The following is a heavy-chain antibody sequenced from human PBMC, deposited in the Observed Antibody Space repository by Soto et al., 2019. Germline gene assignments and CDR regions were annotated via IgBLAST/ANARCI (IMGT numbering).Heavy chain of an antibody. J-gene: IGHJ6*03. CDR3: ARATHKQWLVRLDYYYYMDV. D-gene: IGHD6-19*01. CDR1: SGSISSSNW. Sequence: SETLSLTCAVSSGSISSSNWWSWVRQPPGKGLEWIGEIYHSGSTNYNPSLKSRVTISVDKSKNQFSLKLSSVTAADTAVYYCARATHKQWLVRLDYYYYMDVWGKGTTVTVSS. V-gene: IGHV4-4*02. CDR2: IYHSGST.